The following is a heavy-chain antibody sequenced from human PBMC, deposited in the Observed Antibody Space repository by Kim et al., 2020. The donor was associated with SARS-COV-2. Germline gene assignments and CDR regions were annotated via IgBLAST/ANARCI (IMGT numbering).Heavy chain of an antibody. D-gene: IGHD3-10*01. J-gene: IGHJ6*02. CDR3: ARGRTMVRGPMDV. Sequence: SNPSPKRRVTISVNTSKTQFTLTLSSVTAAETAVYYCARGRTMVRGPMDVWGQGTTVTVSS. V-gene: IGHV4-34*01.